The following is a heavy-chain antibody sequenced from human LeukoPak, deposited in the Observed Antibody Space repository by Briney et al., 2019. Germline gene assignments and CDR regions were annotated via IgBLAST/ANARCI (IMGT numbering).Heavy chain of an antibody. D-gene: IGHD2-21*02. J-gene: IGHJ4*02. CDR2: ISGGGGNT. Sequence: PGGSLRLSCAASGFTFSSYAMSWVRQAPGKGLEWVSSISGGGGNTYYADSVKGRFTISRDNSKNTVYLQLNSLRAEDTAVYYCATSPGRYCGGDCYFDSWGQGGLVTVSS. CDR3: ATSPGRYCGGDCYFDS. CDR1: GFTFSSYA. V-gene: IGHV3-23*01.